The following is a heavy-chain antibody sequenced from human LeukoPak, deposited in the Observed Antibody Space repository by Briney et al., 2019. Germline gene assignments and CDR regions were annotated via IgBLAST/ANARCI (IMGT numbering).Heavy chain of an antibody. J-gene: IGHJ4*02. CDR3: ATETCSNIISRPGDY. CDR1: GFTFINYA. CDR2: ISVSGAST. D-gene: IGHD2-2*01. V-gene: IGHV3-23*01. Sequence: PGGSLRLSCAASGFTFINYAMTWVRQAPGKGLEWVSTISVSGASTYYADSVKGRFTISRDKYNNMLYLQMNSLRAEDTAVYFCATETCSNIISRPGDYWGQGTLVTVSS.